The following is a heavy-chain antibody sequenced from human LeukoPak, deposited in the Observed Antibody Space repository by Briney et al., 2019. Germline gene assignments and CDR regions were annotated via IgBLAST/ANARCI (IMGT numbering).Heavy chain of an antibody. D-gene: IGHD2-2*01. CDR1: GFTFSNAW. J-gene: IGHJ3*02. Sequence: GGSLRLSCAASGFTFSNAWMSWVRQAPGKGLEWVGRIKSKTDGGTTDYAAPVKGRFTISRDDSKNTLYLQMNSLKTEDTAVYYCTTGGGFVVVPAALVAFDIWGQGTMVTVSS. CDR3: TTGGGFVVVPAALVAFDI. CDR2: IKSKTDGGTT. V-gene: IGHV3-15*01.